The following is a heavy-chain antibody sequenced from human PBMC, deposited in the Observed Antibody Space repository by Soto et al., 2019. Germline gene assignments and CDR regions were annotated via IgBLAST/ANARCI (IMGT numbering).Heavy chain of an antibody. J-gene: IGHJ4*02. V-gene: IGHV3-66*01. D-gene: IGHD3-22*01. CDR2: IYSGGST. Sequence: LRLSCAASGFTVSSNYMSWVRQAPGKGLEWVSVIYSGGSTYYADSVKGRFTISRDNSKNTLYLQMNSLRAEDTAVYYCARDQSHYYDSSGYMVYWGQGTLVTVSS. CDR3: ARDQSHYYDSSGYMVY. CDR1: GFTVSSNY.